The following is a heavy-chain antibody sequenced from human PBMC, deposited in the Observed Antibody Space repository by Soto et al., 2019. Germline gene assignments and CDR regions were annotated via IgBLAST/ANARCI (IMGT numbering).Heavy chain of an antibody. V-gene: IGHV3-74*01. Sequence: SLRLSCAASGFTFSSYWMHWVRQAPGKGLVWVSRINSDGSSTYYADSVKGRFTITRDNSKNTLYLQMNSLLAEDTAVYCCANLALASWYYFAYWGQGTLVTVSS. J-gene: IGHJ4*02. CDR1: GFTFSSYW. CDR2: INSDGSST. D-gene: IGHD3-3*02. CDR3: ANLALASWYYFAY.